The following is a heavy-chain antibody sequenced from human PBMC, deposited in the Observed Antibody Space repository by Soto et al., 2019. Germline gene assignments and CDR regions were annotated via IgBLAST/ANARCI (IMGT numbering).Heavy chain of an antibody. D-gene: IGHD6-19*01. Sequence: QVQLLQSGAEVKKPGSSVRVSCEASGGTFRTYAISWVRQAPGQGLEWMGEIIPIFGTVNYAQKFQGRVTIPADECTTTVYMVLRSLRSEDTAVYYCAKGAVAGTPTSYYYYGMDVWGQGNTVTVSS. J-gene: IGHJ6*02. CDR2: IIPIFGTV. CDR1: GGTFRTYA. V-gene: IGHV1-69*12. CDR3: AKGAVAGTPTSYYYYGMDV.